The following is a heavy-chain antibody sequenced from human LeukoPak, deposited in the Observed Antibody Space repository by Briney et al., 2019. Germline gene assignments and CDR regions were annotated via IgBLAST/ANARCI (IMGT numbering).Heavy chain of an antibody. CDR2: IIPIFGTA. CDR3: ALDYGDYVGYYYYYGMDV. D-gene: IGHD4-17*01. J-gene: IGHJ6*02. Sequence: SVNVSCKASGGTFSSYAISWVRQAPGQGLEWMGGIIPIFGTANYAQKFQGRVTITADESTSTAYMELSSLRSEDTAVYYCALDYGDYVGYYYYYGMDVWGQGTTVTVSS. V-gene: IGHV1-69*13. CDR1: GGTFSSYA.